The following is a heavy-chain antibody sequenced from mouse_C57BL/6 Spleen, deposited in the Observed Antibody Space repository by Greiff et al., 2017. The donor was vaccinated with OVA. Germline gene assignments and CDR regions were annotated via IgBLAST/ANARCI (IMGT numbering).Heavy chain of an antibody. V-gene: IGHV1-52*01. Sequence: VQLQQPGAELVRPGSSVKLSCKASGYTFTSYWMHWVKQRPIQGLEWIGNIDPSDSETHYNQKFKDKATLTVDKSSSTAYMQLSSLTSEDSAVYYCGSFLDGYYGFGYWGQGTTLTVS. D-gene: IGHD2-3*01. J-gene: IGHJ2*01. CDR3: GSFLDGYYGFGY. CDR2: IDPSDSET. CDR1: GYTFTSYW.